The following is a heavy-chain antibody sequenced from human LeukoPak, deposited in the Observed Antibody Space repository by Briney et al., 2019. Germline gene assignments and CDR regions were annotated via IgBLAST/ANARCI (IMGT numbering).Heavy chain of an antibody. D-gene: IGHD3-9*01. J-gene: IGHJ4*02. CDR1: GYTLTELS. CDR2: FDPEDGET. Sequence: ASVKVSCKVSGYTLTELSMHWVRQAPGKGLEWMVGFDPEDGETIYAQKFQGRVTMTEDTSTDTAYMELSSLRSEDTAVYYCATVADILTGYPYFDYWGQGTLVTVSS. CDR3: ATVADILTGYPYFDY. V-gene: IGHV1-24*01.